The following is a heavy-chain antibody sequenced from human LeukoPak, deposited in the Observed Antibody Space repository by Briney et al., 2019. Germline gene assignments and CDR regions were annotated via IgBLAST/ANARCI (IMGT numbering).Heavy chain of an antibody. J-gene: IGHJ5*02. CDR3: ARGLRIAVAGPHNWFDP. CDR1: GDIMSNAF. Sequence: SETLSLTCSFSGDIMSNAFWAWIRQPAGKGLEWIGRIYSSGATHYNPSLKSRINMSIDTSKNRFPLKLSSVTAADTAVYYCARGLRIAVAGPHNWFDPWGQGTLVTVSS. D-gene: IGHD6-19*01. CDR2: IYSSGAT. V-gene: IGHV4-4*07.